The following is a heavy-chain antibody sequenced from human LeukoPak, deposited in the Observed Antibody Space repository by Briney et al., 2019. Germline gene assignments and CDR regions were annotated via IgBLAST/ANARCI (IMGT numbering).Heavy chain of an antibody. CDR3: AKGGAGSSWNFDY. V-gene: IGHV3-23*01. J-gene: IGHJ4*02. CDR2: ISGSGGST. D-gene: IGHD6-13*01. CDR1: GFTFSSYA. Sequence: PGGSLRLSCAASGFTFSSYAMSWVRQATGKGLEWVSAISGSGGSTYYADSVKGRFTISRDNSKNTLYLQMNSLRAEDTAVYYCAKGGAGSSWNFDYWGQGTLVTVSS.